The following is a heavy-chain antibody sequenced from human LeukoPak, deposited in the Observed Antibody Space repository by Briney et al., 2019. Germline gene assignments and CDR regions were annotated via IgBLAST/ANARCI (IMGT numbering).Heavy chain of an antibody. CDR2: IIPIFGTA. CDR3: ARVRGIAVAGRGYFDY. Sequence: SVKVSCKASGGTFSSYAISRVRQAPGQGLEWMGGIIPIFGTANYAQKFQGRVTITADESTSTAYMELSSLRSEDTAVYYCARVRGIAVAGRGYFDYWGQGTLVTVSS. V-gene: IGHV1-69*13. J-gene: IGHJ4*02. CDR1: GGTFSSYA. D-gene: IGHD6-19*01.